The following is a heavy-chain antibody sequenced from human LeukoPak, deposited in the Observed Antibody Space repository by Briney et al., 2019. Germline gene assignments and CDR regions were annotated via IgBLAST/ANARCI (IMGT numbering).Heavy chain of an antibody. CDR1: GGSISSYY. D-gene: IGHD3-3*01. V-gene: IGHV4-4*07. CDR2: IYTSGST. CDR3: ARDWRDYDYYGMDV. Sequence: PSETLSLTCTVSGGSISSYYWSWIRQPAGKGLEWIGRIYTSGSTNYNPSLKSRVTMSVDTSKNQFSLKPSSVTAADTAVYYCARDWRDYDYYGMDVWGQGTTVTVSS. J-gene: IGHJ6*02.